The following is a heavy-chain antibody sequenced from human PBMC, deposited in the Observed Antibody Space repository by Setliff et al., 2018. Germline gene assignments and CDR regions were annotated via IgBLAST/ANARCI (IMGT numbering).Heavy chain of an antibody. CDR1: GVSINSGHY. J-gene: IGHJ3*02. Sequence: PSETLSLTCGVSGVSINSGHYWGWIRQPPGKGLEWIVTMSHRGRTYYNPSLESRVTMPLDTSKNQFSLRLTYVAAADTAVYYCATPRRDDLDTPFDTFDIWGQGTMVTVSS. D-gene: IGHD3-3*01. V-gene: IGHV4-38-2*01. CDR3: ATPRRDDLDTPFDTFDI. CDR2: MSHRGRT.